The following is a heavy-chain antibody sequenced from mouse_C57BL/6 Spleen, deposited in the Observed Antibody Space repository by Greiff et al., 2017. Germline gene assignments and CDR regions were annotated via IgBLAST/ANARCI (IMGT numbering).Heavy chain of an antibody. CDR1: GFSLTSYA. V-gene: IGHV2-9-1*01. D-gene: IGHD2-4*01. CDR3: ARYDYDDGYV. CDR2: IWTGGGT. Sequence: VKLVESGPGLVAPSPSLSITCPVSGFSLTSYAISWVRQPPGKGLEWLGVIWTGGGTNYNSALKSRLSISKDNSKSQVFIKMNSLQTDDTAMYYCARYDYDDGYVWGTGTTVTVSS. J-gene: IGHJ1*03.